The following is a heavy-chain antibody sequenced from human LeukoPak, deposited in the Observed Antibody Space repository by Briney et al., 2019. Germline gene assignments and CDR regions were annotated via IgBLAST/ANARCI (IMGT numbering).Heavy chain of an antibody. CDR3: ARARPGIAVAGTMYYYGMDV. V-gene: IGHV1-69*04. Sequence: SVKVSCKASGGTFSSYAISWVRQAPGQGLEWMGRIIPILGIANYAQKFQGRVTITADKSTSTAYMELSSLRSEDTAVYYCARARPGIAVAGTMYYYGMDVWGQGTTVTVSS. CDR2: IIPILGIA. D-gene: IGHD6-19*01. J-gene: IGHJ6*02. CDR1: GGTFSSYA.